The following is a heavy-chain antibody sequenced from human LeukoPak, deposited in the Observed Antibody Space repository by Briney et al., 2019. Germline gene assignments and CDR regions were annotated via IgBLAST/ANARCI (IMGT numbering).Heavy chain of an antibody. CDR3: ASRKRGYSGYGLGY. CDR1: GGSTSSSSYY. D-gene: IGHD5-12*01. V-gene: IGHV4-39*01. J-gene: IGHJ4*02. CDR2: VYYSGST. Sequence: SETLSLTCTVSGGSTSSSSYYWGWIRQPPGKGLEWIGSVYYSGSTYYNPSLKSRVTISVDTSKNQFSLKLSSVTAADTAVYYCASRKRGYSGYGLGYWGQGTLVTVSS.